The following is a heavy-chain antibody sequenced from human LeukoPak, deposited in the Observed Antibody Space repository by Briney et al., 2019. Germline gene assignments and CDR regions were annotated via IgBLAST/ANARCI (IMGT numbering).Heavy chain of an antibody. D-gene: IGHD6-13*01. CDR2: ISGSGGST. J-gene: IGHJ4*02. CDR3: AKDTGREPGIAAAGTPY. CDR1: GFTFSSYA. Sequence: GGSLRLSCAASGFTFSSYAMSWVRQAPGKGLEWVSAISGSGGSTYYADSVKGRLTISRDNSKNTLYLQMNSLRAEDTAVYYCAKDTGREPGIAAAGTPYWGQGTLVTVSS. V-gene: IGHV3-23*01.